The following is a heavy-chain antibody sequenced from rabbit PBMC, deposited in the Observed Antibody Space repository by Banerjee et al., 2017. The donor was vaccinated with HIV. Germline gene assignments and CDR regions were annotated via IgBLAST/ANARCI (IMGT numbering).Heavy chain of an antibody. CDR2: IYTGNGNT. J-gene: IGHJ5*01. V-gene: IGHV1S40*01. Sequence: GKGPEWIACIYTGNGNTYYANWANGRFTITKTSSTTVTLQMTSLTAADTATWFCARSGTSNTAGMLSWLDLWGPGTLVTVS. D-gene: IGHD1-1*01. CDR3: ARSGTSNTAGMLSWLDL.